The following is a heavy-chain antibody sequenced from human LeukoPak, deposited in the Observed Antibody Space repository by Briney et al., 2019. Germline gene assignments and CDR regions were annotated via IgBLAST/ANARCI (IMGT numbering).Heavy chain of an antibody. D-gene: IGHD3-3*01. J-gene: IGHJ4*02. CDR2: IIPIFGTA. V-gene: IGHV1-69*13. Sequence: SVKVSCKASGGTFSSYAISWVRQAPGQGLEWMGGIIPIFGTANYAQKFQGRVTITADESTSTAYMELSSLRSEDTAVYYCARGKKYYDFWSGYYSDLDYWGQGTLVTVSS. CDR3: ARGKKYYDFWSGYYSDLDY. CDR1: GGTFSSYA.